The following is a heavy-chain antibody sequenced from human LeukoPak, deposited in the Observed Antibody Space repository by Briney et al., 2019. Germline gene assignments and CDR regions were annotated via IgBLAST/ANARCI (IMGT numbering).Heavy chain of an antibody. D-gene: IGHD6-13*01. CDR3: ARVAGSAIAAAGSYFDY. Sequence: PSETLSLTCAVSGGSISSSNWWSWVRQPPGKGLEWIGEIYHSGSTNYNPSLKSRVTISVDTSKNQFSLKLSSVTAADTAVYYCARVAGSAIAAAGSYFDYWGQGTLVTVSS. CDR2: IYHSGST. V-gene: IGHV4-4*02. CDR1: GGSISSSNW. J-gene: IGHJ4*02.